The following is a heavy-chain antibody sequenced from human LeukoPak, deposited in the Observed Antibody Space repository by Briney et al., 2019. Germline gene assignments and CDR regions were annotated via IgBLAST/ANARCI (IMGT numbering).Heavy chain of an antibody. CDR1: GGSISSYY. D-gene: IGHD3-22*01. CDR3: ARSNDRGAFDI. Sequence: SETLSLTCTVSGGSISSYYWSWIRQPPGKGLEWIGYIYYSGSTNYNPSLKSRVTISVDTSRNQFSLKLSSVTAADTAVYYCARSNDRGAFDIWGQGTMVTVSS. CDR2: IYYSGST. J-gene: IGHJ3*02. V-gene: IGHV4-59*01.